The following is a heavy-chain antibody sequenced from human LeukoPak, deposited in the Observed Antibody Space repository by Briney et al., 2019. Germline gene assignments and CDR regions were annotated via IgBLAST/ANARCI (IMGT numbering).Heavy chain of an antibody. J-gene: IGHJ5*02. D-gene: IGHD2-15*01. CDR2: IYYSGST. CDR3: ARRRRYCSGDSCYSGVAATSEWFDP. V-gene: IGHV4-34*01. CDR1: GGSFSGYY. Sequence: SETLSLTCAVYGGSFSGYYWRWIRQPPGKGLEWIGSIYYSGSTNYNPSLKSRVTISVDTSKNQFSLKLSSVTAADTAVYYCARRRRYCSGDSCYSGVAATSEWFDPWGQGTLVTVSS.